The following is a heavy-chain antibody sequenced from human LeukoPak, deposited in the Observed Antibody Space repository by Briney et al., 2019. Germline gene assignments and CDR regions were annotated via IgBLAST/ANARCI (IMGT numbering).Heavy chain of an antibody. CDR3: ASQRWLQSFDY. CDR2: IYYSGST. V-gene: IGHV4-39*07. Sequence: SETLSLTCTVSGDSISSSSYYWGWIRQPPGKGLEWIGSIYYSGSTYYNPSLKSRVTISVDTSKNQFSLKLSSVTAADTAVYYCASQRWLQSFDYWGQGTLVTVSS. J-gene: IGHJ4*02. D-gene: IGHD5-24*01. CDR1: GDSISSSSYY.